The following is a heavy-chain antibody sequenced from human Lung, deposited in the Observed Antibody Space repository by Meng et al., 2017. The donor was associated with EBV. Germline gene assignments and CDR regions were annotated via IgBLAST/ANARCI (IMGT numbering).Heavy chain of an antibody. Sequence: EVRLVESGGTLVQAGGSLRLSCAASEFTFSRYWMHWVRQTPGKGLLWVSRINEYGSITTYTDSVKGRFTISRDNAKNTLYLQMNSLRVEDTGIYYCSRDLAGADDYWGQGTLVTVSS. CDR3: SRDLAGADDY. CDR1: EFTFSRYW. D-gene: IGHD1-14*01. J-gene: IGHJ4*02. CDR2: INEYGSIT. V-gene: IGHV3-74*03.